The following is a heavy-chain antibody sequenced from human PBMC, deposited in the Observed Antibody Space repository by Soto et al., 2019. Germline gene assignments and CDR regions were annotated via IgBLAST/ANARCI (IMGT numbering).Heavy chain of an antibody. CDR3: AKSARGGWLTPLDY. V-gene: IGHV3-23*01. Sequence: GGSLRLSCAASGFTFSSYAMSWVRQAPGKGLEWVSAISGSGGSTYYAGSVKGRFTISRDNSKNTLYLQMNSLRAEDTAVYYCAKSARGGWLTPLDYWGQGTLVTVS. J-gene: IGHJ4*02. D-gene: IGHD6-19*01. CDR1: GFTFSSYA. CDR2: ISGSGGST.